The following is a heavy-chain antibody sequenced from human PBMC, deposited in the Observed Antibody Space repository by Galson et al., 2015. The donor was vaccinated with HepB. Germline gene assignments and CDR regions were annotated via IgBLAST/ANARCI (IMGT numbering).Heavy chain of an antibody. CDR1: AGTFNNFA. CDR3: ARDRTPGQYFYYMDV. J-gene: IGHJ6*03. D-gene: IGHD2-15*01. CDR2: IIPILGRP. V-gene: IGHV1-69*04. Sequence: CKASAGTFNNFALNWMRQAPGQGLEWMGRIIPILGRPNYAQKFQGRVTFIADKFTNIAYMELSSLRSEDTAVYYCARDRTPGQYFYYMDVWGKGTTVTVSS.